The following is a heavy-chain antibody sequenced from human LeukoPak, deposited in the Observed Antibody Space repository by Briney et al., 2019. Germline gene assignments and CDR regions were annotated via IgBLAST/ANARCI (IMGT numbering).Heavy chain of an antibody. V-gene: IGHV4-59*08. CDR2: ISYSGST. D-gene: IGHD4-17*01. CDR1: GGSISSHY. CDR3: ARDDYGDCFDY. Sequence: PSETLSLTCTVSGGSISSHYWSGIRQPPGKGLEWIGYISYSGSTNYNPSLKSRVNISVDTSKNQFSLKLSSVTAADTAVYYCARDDYGDCFDYWGQGTLVTVSS. J-gene: IGHJ4*02.